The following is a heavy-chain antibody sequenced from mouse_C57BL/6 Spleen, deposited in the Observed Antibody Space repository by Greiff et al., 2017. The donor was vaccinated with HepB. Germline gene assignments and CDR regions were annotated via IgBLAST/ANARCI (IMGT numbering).Heavy chain of an antibody. CDR3: ARSPFYGSSSWFAY. J-gene: IGHJ3*01. CDR2: IDPNSGGT. CDR1: GYTFTSYW. Sequence: QVQLQQPGAELVKPGASVKLSCKASGYTFTSYWMHWVKQRPGRGLEWIGRIDPNSGGTKYNEKFKSKATLTVDKPSITAYMQLSSLTSEDSAVYYCARSPFYGSSSWFAYWGQGTLVTVSA. V-gene: IGHV1-72*01. D-gene: IGHD1-1*01.